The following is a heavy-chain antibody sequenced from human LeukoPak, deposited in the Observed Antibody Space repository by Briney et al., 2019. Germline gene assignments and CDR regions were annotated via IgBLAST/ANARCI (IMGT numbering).Heavy chain of an antibody. CDR1: GFTFSSYG. J-gene: IGHJ4*02. D-gene: IGHD3-10*01. CDR2: IRYDGSNK. V-gene: IGHV3-30*02. CDR3: AKPVYRGGSY. Sequence: TGGSLRLSCAASGFTFSSYGVHWVRQAPGKGLEWVAFIRYDGSNKYYADSVKGRFTISRDNSKNTLYLQMNSLRAEDTAVYYCAKPVYRGGSYWGQGTLVTVSS.